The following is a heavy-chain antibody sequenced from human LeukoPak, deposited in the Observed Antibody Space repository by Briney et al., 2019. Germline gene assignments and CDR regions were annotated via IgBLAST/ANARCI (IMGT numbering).Heavy chain of an antibody. V-gene: IGHV3-11*06. CDR1: GFTFSDYY. CDR3: AGGCSGGSCYPSDAFDI. CDR2: ISSSSSYT. D-gene: IGHD2-15*01. Sequence: GGSLRLSCAASGFTFSDYYMSWIRQAPGKGLEWVSYISSSSSYTNYADSVKGRFTISRDNAKNSLYPQMNSLRAEDTAVYYCAGGCSGGSCYPSDAFDIWGQGTMVTVSS. J-gene: IGHJ3*02.